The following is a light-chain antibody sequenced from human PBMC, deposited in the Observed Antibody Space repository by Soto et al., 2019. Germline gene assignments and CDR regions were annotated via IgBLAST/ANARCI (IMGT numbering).Light chain of an antibody. Sequence: DIQMTQSPSTLSASVGDRVTITCRASQSINNWLAWYQQKPEKAPKLLIYEASSLLNGVPSRFSGSGSGTEFTLTISSLQPDDFADYYCQQYDSDSSTFGQGTKLDI. CDR3: QQYDSDSST. J-gene: IGKJ2*01. V-gene: IGKV1-5*03. CDR2: EAS. CDR1: QSINNW.